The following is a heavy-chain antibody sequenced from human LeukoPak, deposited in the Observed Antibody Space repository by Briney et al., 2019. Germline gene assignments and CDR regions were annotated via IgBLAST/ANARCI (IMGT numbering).Heavy chain of an antibody. V-gene: IGHV3-53*01. J-gene: IGHJ4*02. D-gene: IGHD5-12*01. CDR2: IYSGCST. CDR1: VFTVSSNY. CDR3: ASLGNVVATLDY. Sequence: GGSLRLSCAASVFTVSSNYMSWVRQAPGKGLEWVSVIYSGCSTYYADSVKGRFTISRDHSKNSLYLKMNTLRAQDTAVYYCASLGNVVATLDYWGQRTLVTVSP.